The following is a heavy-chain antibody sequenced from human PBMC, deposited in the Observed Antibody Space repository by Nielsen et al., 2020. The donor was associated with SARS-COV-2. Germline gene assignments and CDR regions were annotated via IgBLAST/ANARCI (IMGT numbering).Heavy chain of an antibody. Sequence: SETLSLTCTVSGGSTSSPYYYWGWIRQPPGKGLEWIGSCYYNGSPYYNPSLKSRVTISVDTSKNQFSLKLSSVTAADTAVYYCARFDILTGYAFDYWGQGTLVTVSS. J-gene: IGHJ4*02. CDR2: CYYNGSP. V-gene: IGHV4-39*01. CDR3: ARFDILTGYAFDY. CDR1: GGSTSSPYYY. D-gene: IGHD3-9*01.